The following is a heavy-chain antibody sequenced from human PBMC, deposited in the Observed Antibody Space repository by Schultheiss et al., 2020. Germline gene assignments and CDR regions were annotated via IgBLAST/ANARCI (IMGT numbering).Heavy chain of an antibody. CDR3: ARGPDIVVVPTEHLSWFDP. CDR1: GGSISSSSYY. V-gene: IGHV4-61*05. CDR2: MYYSGST. D-gene: IGHD2-2*01. J-gene: IGHJ5*02. Sequence: SETLSLTCTVSGGSISSSSYYWGWIRQPPGKGLEWIGCMYYSGSTNYNPSLRSRVTMSVDKSKNQFSLKLSSVTAADTAVYYCARGPDIVVVPTEHLSWFDPWGQGTLVTVSS.